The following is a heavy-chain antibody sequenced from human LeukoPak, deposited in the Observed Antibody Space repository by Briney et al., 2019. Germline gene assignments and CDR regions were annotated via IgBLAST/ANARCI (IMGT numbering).Heavy chain of an antibody. CDR2: IYYSGST. V-gene: IGHV4-59*12. CDR3: ARALDPLAGDYVQTRWFDP. J-gene: IGHJ5*02. D-gene: IGHD4-17*01. Sequence: SETLSLTCTVSGGFISSYYWSWIRQPPGKGLEWIGYIYYSGSTYYNPSLKSRVTISVDTSKNQFSLKLSSVTAADTAVYYCARALDPLAGDYVQTRWFDPWGQGTLVTVSS. CDR1: GGFISSYY.